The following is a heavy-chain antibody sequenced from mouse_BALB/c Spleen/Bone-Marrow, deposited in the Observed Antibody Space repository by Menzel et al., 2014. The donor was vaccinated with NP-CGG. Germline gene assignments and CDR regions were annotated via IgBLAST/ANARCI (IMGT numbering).Heavy chain of an antibody. CDR3: TRGGNWEDFDY. CDR1: GFTFXSFG. D-gene: IGHD4-1*01. Sequence: DVMLVESGGGLVQPGGSRKLSCAASGFTFXSFGMHWVRRAPEKGLEWVAYISSGSSPIFYADTVKGRFTISRDNPKNTLFLQMTSLRSEDTAMYYCTRGGNWEDFDYWGQGTTLTVSS. CDR2: ISSGSSPI. J-gene: IGHJ2*01. V-gene: IGHV5-17*02.